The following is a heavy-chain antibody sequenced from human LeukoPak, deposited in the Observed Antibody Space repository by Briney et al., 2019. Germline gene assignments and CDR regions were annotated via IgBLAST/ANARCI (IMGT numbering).Heavy chain of an antibody. CDR2: ISGSTGST. J-gene: IGHJ4*02. CDR1: GFTFSNYA. V-gene: IGHV3-23*01. Sequence: QPGGSLRLSCAASGFTFSNYAMNWVRQAPGKGLEWVSLISGSTGSTYYADSVKGRFSISRDNSKNSLYLQMNSLRAEDTAVYYCARAGTPGSADYWGQGTLVTVSS. CDR3: ARAGTPGSADY. D-gene: IGHD1-14*01.